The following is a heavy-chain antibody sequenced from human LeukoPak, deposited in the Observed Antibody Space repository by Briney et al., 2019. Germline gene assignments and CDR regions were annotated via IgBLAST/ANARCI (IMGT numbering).Heavy chain of an antibody. CDR2: ISSSGSTM. V-gene: IGHV3-48*03. Sequence: PGGSLRLSCAASGFTFSSYEMNWVRQAPGKGLEWVSYISSSGSTMYYADSVKGRFTISRDNAKDSLYLQMNSLRAEDTAVYYCAREGGYDILTGNRAFDIWGQGTMVTVSS. CDR1: GFTFSSYE. D-gene: IGHD3-9*01. CDR3: AREGGYDILTGNRAFDI. J-gene: IGHJ3*02.